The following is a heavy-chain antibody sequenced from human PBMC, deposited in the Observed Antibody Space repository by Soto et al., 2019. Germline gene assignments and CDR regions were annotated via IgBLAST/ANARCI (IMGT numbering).Heavy chain of an antibody. CDR2: ISAYNGNT. CDR1: GYSFTIYV. CDR3: ARLSRGYCSSTSCYPDWRLDY. Sequence: SLKVSCKASGYSFTIYVGGWGRHTHGQGLEWMGWISAYNGNTNYAQKLQGRVTMTTDTSTSTAYMELRSLRSDDTAVYYCARLSRGYCSSTSCYPDWRLDYWGEGTLVTVSS. J-gene: IGHJ4*02. D-gene: IGHD2-2*01. V-gene: IGHV1-18*01.